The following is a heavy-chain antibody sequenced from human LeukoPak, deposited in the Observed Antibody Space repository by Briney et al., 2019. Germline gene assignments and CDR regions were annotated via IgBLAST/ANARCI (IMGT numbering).Heavy chain of an antibody. V-gene: IGHV4-39*07. J-gene: IGHJ4*02. D-gene: IGHD2-2*01. CDR2: INHSGST. Sequence: PSETLSLTCTVSDGSISSGSYYWSWIRQPPGKGLEWIGEINHSGSTNYNPSLKSRVTISVDTSKNQFSLKLSSVTAADTAVYYCARACSSTSCYIYWGQGTLVTVSS. CDR3: ARACSSTSCYIY. CDR1: DGSISSGSYY.